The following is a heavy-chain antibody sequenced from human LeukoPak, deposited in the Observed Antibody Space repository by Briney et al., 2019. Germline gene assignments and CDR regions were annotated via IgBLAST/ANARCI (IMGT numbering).Heavy chain of an antibody. V-gene: IGHV3-7*01. CDR1: GFTFSTYW. J-gene: IGHJ6*02. Sequence: GGSLRLSCAASGFTFSTYWMSWVRQPPGKGLEWVANIKEDGSRQYYVDSVKGRFTISRDNAKNSLYLQMNSLRVVDTAVYYCARDWGYYYYYGMDVWGQGTTVTVSS. D-gene: IGHD3-16*01. CDR3: ARDWGYYYYYGMDV. CDR2: IKEDGSRQ.